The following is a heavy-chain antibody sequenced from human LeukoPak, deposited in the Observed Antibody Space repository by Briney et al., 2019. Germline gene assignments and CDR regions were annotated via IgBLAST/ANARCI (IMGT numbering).Heavy chain of an antibody. V-gene: IGHV3-30*02. CDR1: GFIFRICG. J-gene: IGHJ3*02. Sequence: GGSLRLSCAPSGFIFRICGMQGVRHAPGKGLEWVAYIRYDGSNKYYADSVKGRFTISRENSKNTLYLQMKSLRAEDTAVHYCEKEAGIVGATTDAFDIWGQGTMVTVSS. CDR3: EKEAGIVGATTDAFDI. D-gene: IGHD1-26*01. CDR2: IRYDGSNK.